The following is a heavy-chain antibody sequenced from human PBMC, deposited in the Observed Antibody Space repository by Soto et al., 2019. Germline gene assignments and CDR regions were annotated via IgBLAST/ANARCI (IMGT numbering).Heavy chain of an antibody. CDR3: ARRPDYGMDV. J-gene: IGHJ6*02. Sequence: GGSLRLSCAASGFIFSSHSMNWVRQAPGKGLEWVSYISSSSSTIYYADSVKGRFNISRDNAKNSLYLQMNSLRAEDTAVYYCARRPDYGMDVWGQGTTVTVSS. CDR2: ISSSSSTI. V-gene: IGHV3-48*01. CDR1: GFIFSSHS.